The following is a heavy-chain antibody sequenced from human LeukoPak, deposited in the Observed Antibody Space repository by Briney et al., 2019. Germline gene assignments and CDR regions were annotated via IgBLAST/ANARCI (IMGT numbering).Heavy chain of an antibody. CDR2: IKQDGSEK. CDR1: GFTFSSYW. CDR3: ARDIGVVVVVAATPLDY. J-gene: IGHJ4*02. Sequence: GGSLRLSCAASGFTFSSYWMSWVRQAPGKGLEWVANIKQDGSEKYEVDSVKGRFTISRDNAKNSLYLQMNSLRAEDTAVYYCARDIGVVVVVAATPLDYWGQGTLVTVSS. V-gene: IGHV3-7*01. D-gene: IGHD2-15*01.